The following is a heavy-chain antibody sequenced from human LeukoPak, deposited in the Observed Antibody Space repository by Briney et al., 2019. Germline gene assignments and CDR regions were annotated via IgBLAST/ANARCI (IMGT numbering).Heavy chain of an antibody. V-gene: IGHV4-39*01. D-gene: IGHD2-2*01. CDR3: VRRRDCTSSSCYSGYFDP. CDR2: VYYRGNT. CDR1: GGSVSPISYY. Sequence: SDTLSLTCTVSGGSVSPISYYWGWIRQPPGKGIEWIGTVYYRGNTYYNPTLRSRVTISLDTSKSQFSLKVTSVTAADTAIYYCVRRRDCTSSSCYSGYFDPWGQGTLVTVSS. J-gene: IGHJ5*02.